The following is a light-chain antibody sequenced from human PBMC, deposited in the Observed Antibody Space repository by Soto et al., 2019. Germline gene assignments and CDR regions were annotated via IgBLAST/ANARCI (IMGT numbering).Light chain of an antibody. V-gene: IGLV2-18*02. CDR1: SSDVGSYNR. CDR2: EVI. Sequence: QSVLTQPPSVSGSPGQSVTISCTGTSSDVGSYNRVSWYQQPPGTAPKLIIYEVINRPSGVPDRFSGSKSGNTASLTISGLQAEDEAEYYCSSYRSSSVVVFGGGTKLTVL. J-gene: IGLJ2*01. CDR3: SSYRSSSVVV.